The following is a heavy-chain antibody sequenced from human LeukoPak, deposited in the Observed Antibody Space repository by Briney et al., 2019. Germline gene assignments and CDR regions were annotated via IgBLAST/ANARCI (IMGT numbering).Heavy chain of an antibody. V-gene: IGHV1-2*02. CDR1: GYSFSGYS. CDR3: ARDQYSSGSYLF. CDR2: ITPDSGGT. D-gene: IGHD6-19*01. J-gene: IGHJ3*01. Sequence: ASVKVSCKTSGYSFSGYSIHWVRQAPGQGLEWMGWITPDSGGTNSARKFQGRVTLTRDTSISTAYKELTRLTSDDTAVYYCARDQYSSGSYLFWGQGTMVTVSS.